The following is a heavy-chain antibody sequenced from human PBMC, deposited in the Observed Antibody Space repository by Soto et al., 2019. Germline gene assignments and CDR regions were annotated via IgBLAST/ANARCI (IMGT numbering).Heavy chain of an antibody. CDR3: AHSYGVRYGVSNYDSSGHHSESFQY. Sequence: QITLKESGPTLVKPTQTLTLTCTFSGFSLSTYGVGVGWIRQPPGKALAWLALIYWDDDKRYSPSLKSRLTITRDTSKNQVILTMTNMDPVDTATYYCAHSYGVRYGVSNYDSSGHHSESFQYWGQGTLVTVSS. D-gene: IGHD3-22*01. J-gene: IGHJ1*01. CDR2: IYWDDDK. V-gene: IGHV2-5*02. CDR1: GFSLSTYGVG.